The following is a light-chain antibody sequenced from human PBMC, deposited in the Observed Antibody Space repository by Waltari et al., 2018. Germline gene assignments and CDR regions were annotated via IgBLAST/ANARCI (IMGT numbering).Light chain of an antibody. CDR1: ALPQKY. CDR2: KDR. V-gene: IGLV3-25*03. Sequence: SYELTQSPSVSLSPGQTARITCSGDALPQKYAYWYQKKPRQAPVLIIFKDRERPSGIPERFSGSTSGTTVTLTITGVQAEDEADYYCLSPETRGSWVFGGGTKLTVL. J-gene: IGLJ2*01. CDR3: LSPETRGSWV.